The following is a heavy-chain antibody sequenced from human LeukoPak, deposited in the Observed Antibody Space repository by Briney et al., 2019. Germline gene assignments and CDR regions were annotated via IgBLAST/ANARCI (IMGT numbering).Heavy chain of an antibody. V-gene: IGHV3-48*01. D-gene: IGHD2-8*01. J-gene: IGHJ4*02. CDR3: ARAYAPMDY. CDR1: GFTFSSYS. CDR2: ISSSSTTI. Sequence: GGSLRLSCAASGFTFSSYSMNWVRQAPGKGLEWVSYISSSSTTIYYADSVEGRFTISRDNAKNSLYLQMNSLRAEDTAVYYCARAYAPMDYWGQGTLVTVSS.